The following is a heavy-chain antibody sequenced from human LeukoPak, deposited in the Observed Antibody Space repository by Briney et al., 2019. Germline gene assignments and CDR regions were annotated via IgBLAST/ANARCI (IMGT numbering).Heavy chain of an antibody. CDR3: ARVPYPSTAPAGKGWFDP. J-gene: IGHJ5*02. V-gene: IGHV3-7*04. CDR1: GFTFSTYC. Sequence: GGSLRLSCAASGFTFSTYCMSWVRQAPGKGLEWVANIKQDGSGKNYVDSVKGRFTISRDNAKNSLYLQMNSLRVEDTAMYYCARVPYPSTAPAGKGWFDPWGQGTLVTVSS. CDR2: IKQDGSGK. D-gene: IGHD6-13*01.